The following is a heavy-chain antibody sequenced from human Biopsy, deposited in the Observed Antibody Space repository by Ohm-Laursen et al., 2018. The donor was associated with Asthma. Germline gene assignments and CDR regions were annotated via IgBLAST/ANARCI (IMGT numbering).Heavy chain of an antibody. D-gene: IGHD3-22*01. CDR1: YGSITSGGYY. CDR2: IYYSGST. Sequence: TLSLTCTVSYGSITSGGYYWTWIRQHPGKGLEWIGFIYYSGSTYHNPSLKSRVSISIDTSKNQFSLKLSSVTAADTAVYYCARAQDYYDSRGYYRSFDYWGQGTLVTFSS. J-gene: IGHJ4*02. V-gene: IGHV4-31*03. CDR3: ARAQDYYDSRGYYRSFDY.